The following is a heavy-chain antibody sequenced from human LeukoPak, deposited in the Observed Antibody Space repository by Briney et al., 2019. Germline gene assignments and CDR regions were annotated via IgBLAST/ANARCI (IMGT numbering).Heavy chain of an antibody. Sequence: GGSLRLSCAASGFILSNYWMSWVSQAPGKGLEWVANINQDGSGKYYVDSVKGRFAISRDNAKNSLYLQMKGLRAEDTAVYYCATDSFNFGDDDAFDVWGQGTLVTVSS. CDR3: ATDSFNFGDDDAFDV. CDR2: INQDGSGK. D-gene: IGHD2-21*01. CDR1: GFILSNYW. V-gene: IGHV3-7*04. J-gene: IGHJ3*01.